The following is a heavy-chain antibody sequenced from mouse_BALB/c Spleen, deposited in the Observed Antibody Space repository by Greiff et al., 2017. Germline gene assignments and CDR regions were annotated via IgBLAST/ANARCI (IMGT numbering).Heavy chain of an antibody. D-gene: IGHD5-5*01. CDR2: ISSGGSYT. J-gene: IGHJ4*01. CDR3: ARPPSTSYYAMDY. V-gene: IGHV5-9-3*01. Sequence: EVKLQESGGGLVKPGGSLKLSCAASGFTFSSYAMSWVRQTPEKRLEWVATISSGGSYTYYPDSVKGRFTISRDNAKNTLYLQMSSLRSEDTAMYYCARPPSTSYYAMDYWGQGTSVTVSS. CDR1: GFTFSSYA.